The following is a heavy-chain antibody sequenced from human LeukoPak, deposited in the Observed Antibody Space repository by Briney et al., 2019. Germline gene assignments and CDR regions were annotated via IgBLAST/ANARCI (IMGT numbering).Heavy chain of an antibody. J-gene: IGHJ3*02. CDR1: GGSFSGYY. Sequence: PSETLSLTCAVYGGSFSGYYWSWIRQPPGKGLEWIGEINHSGSTNYNPSLKSRVTISVDTSKNQFSLKLSSVTAADTAVYYCARDLRGSSSWGIWGQGTMVTVSS. D-gene: IGHD6-13*01. CDR2: INHSGST. CDR3: ARDLRGSSSWGI. V-gene: IGHV4-34*01.